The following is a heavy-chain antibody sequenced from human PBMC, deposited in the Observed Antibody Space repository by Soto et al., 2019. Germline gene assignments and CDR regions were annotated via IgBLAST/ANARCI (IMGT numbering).Heavy chain of an antibody. Sequence: SETLSLTCAVSGYSINSDYYWGWIRQPPGKGLEWIGSVDHSGRTYYSPSLRSRLTIFIDTSKNQFSLRLTSVTAADTAMYFCAKKGYYPSGKINLFDSWGPGTLVTV. CDR2: VDHSGRT. D-gene: IGHD3-10*01. V-gene: IGHV4-38-2*01. CDR3: AKKGYYPSGKINLFDS. CDR1: GYSINSDYY. J-gene: IGHJ4*02.